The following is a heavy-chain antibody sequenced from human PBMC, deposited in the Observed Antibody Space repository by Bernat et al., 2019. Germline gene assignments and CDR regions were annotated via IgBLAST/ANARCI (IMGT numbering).Heavy chain of an antibody. CDR1: GFTFTNFA. J-gene: IGHJ5*02. Sequence: QVHLVESGGGVVQSGRSLRFSCAASGFTFTNFAIHWVRQAPGKGLEWVAVISYDGNSKYYADSVKSRFIISSDNSEGTLSLKMNSLRPDDTAVYYCVRDLGPSGLVSGWPPCSWGQGTQVTVAS. V-gene: IGHV3-30-3*01. CDR3: VRDLGPSGLVSGWPPCS. CDR2: ISYDGNSK. D-gene: IGHD6-19*01.